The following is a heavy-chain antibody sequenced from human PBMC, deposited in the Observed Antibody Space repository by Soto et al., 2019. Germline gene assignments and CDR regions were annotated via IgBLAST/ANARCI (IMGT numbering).Heavy chain of an antibody. J-gene: IGHJ4*02. D-gene: IGHD7-27*01. CDR3: AHRGYMSGNWDQGYLDY. CDR2: IYWDDDK. CDR1: GFSLSTSGVG. Sequence: QITLKESGPPRVKPTQTLMLTCNFSGFSLSTSGVGVAWLRQPPGKALEWLAVIYWDDDKRYSPSLKNRLTIYKDTSKNQVVLTMTSMDPADTATYFCAHRGYMSGNWDQGYLDYWGPGILIAVSS. V-gene: IGHV2-5*02.